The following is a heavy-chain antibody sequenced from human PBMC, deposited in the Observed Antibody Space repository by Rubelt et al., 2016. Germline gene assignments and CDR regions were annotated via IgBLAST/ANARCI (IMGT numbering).Heavy chain of an antibody. CDR2: IYHSGDT. D-gene: IGHD3-10*01. V-gene: IGHV4-4*02. Sequence: GTLSLTCAVSGAPISSSYWWSWVRQFPGKGLEWIGEIYHSGDTNYNPSLKSRVTISVDKSKNQFSLRLTSVTAADTAVYYCARVGGTSGSPPDYWGQGTLVTVSS. J-gene: IGHJ4*02. CDR3: ARVGGTSGSPPDY. CDR1: GAPISSSYW.